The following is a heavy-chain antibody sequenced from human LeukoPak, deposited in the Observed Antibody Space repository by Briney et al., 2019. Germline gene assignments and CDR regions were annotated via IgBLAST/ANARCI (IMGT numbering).Heavy chain of an antibody. CDR2: ISGSGGST. CDR3: AKASYYDSSGYYLLFDY. Sequence: GGSLRLSCAASGFTFSSNAVSWVRQAPGKGLEWVSAISGSGGSTYYADSVKGRFTISRDNSKNTLYLQMNSLRAEDTAVYYCAKASYYDSSGYYLLFDYWGQGTLVTVSS. D-gene: IGHD3-22*01. CDR1: GFTFSSNA. J-gene: IGHJ4*02. V-gene: IGHV3-23*01.